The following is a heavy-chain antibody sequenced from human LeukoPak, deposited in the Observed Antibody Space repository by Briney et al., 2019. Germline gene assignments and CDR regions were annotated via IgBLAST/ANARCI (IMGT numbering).Heavy chain of an antibody. CDR3: ARARRCSSSWYPVSEPWRFDY. CDR2: INHSGST. V-gene: IGHV4-34*01. CDR1: GGSFSGYY. D-gene: IGHD6-13*01. Sequence: SETLSLTCAVYGGSFSGYYWSWIRQPPGKGLEWIGEINHSGSTNYNPSLKSRVTISVDTSKNQFSLKLSSVTAADTAVYYCARARRCSSSWYPVSEPWRFDYWGQGTLVTVSS. J-gene: IGHJ4*02.